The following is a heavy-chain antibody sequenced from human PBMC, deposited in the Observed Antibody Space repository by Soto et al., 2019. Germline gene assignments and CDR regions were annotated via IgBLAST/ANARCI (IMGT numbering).Heavy chain of an antibody. CDR2: IYYSGST. D-gene: IGHD1-7*01. J-gene: IGHJ4*02. CDR1: GGSISSYY. V-gene: IGHV4-59*01. Sequence: SETLSLTCTVSGGSISSYYWSWIRQPPGKGLEWIGYIYYSGSTNYNPSLKSRVTISVDTSKNQFSLKLSSVTAADTAVYYCARGTTASYWGQGTLVTVSS. CDR3: ARGTTASY.